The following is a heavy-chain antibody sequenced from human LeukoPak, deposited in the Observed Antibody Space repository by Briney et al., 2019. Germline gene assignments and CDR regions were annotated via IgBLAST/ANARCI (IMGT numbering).Heavy chain of an antibody. CDR1: GYTFTGYY. D-gene: IGHD6-13*01. J-gene: IGHJ4*02. CDR2: INPNSGGT. CDR3: ARSRGRAAAGNFDY. Sequence: ASVKVSCKASGYTFTGYYMHWVRQAPGQGLEWMGWINPNSGGTNYAQKFQGRVTMTRDTSTSTAYMELSRLRSDDTAVYYCARSRGRAAAGNFDYWGQGTLVTVSS. V-gene: IGHV1-2*02.